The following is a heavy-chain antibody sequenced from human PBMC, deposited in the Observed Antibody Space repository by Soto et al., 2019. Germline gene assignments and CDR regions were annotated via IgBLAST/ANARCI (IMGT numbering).Heavy chain of an antibody. CDR1: RFTFGSYA. CDR3: GGPLVVGGGGFDY. J-gene: IGHJ4*02. CDR2: ISYDGTKK. D-gene: IGHD3-10*01. Sequence: QVQLEESGGGVVQPERSLRLSCAASRFTFGSYAMHWVRQAPGKGLEWVASISYDGTKKDYADSLQGRFTISRDNSKSTRFPHMNSLRVEETAVFYCGGPLVVGGGGFDYWGRGTLVTVSS. V-gene: IGHV3-30-3*01.